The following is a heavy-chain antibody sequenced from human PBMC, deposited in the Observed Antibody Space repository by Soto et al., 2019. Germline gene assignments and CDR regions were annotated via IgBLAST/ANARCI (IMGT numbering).Heavy chain of an antibody. D-gene: IGHD3-16*01. J-gene: IGHJ6*02. CDR1: GGSIGSYY. Sequence: SETLSLTCTVSGGSIGSYYWSWIRQPPGKGLEWIGYIYYSGSTNYNPSLKSRVTISVDTSKNQFSLRLSSVTAADTAVYYCARGAHYYYSGMDVWGQGTTVTV. CDR2: IYYSGST. V-gene: IGHV4-59*08. CDR3: ARGAHYYYSGMDV.